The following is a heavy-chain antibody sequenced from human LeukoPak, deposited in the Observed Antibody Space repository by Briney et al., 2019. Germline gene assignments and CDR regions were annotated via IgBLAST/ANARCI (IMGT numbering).Heavy chain of an antibody. CDR1: GYSISSGYY. J-gene: IGHJ4*02. V-gene: IGHV4-4*07. CDR2: IYTSGST. CDR3: ARDGLQYSSGWYYFDY. D-gene: IGHD6-19*01. Sequence: PSETLSLTCTVSGYSISSGYYWSWIRQPAGKGLEWIGRIYTSGSTNYNPSLKSRVTMSVDTSKNQFSLKLSSVTAADTAVYYCARDGLQYSSGWYYFDYWGQGTLVTVSS.